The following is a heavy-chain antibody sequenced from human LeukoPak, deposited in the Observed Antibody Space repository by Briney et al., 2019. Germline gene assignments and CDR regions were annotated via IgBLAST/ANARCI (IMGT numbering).Heavy chain of an antibody. CDR2: ISSSSSYI. Sequence: PGGSLRLSCAASGFTFSSYSMNWVRQAPGKGLEWVSSISSSSSYIYYADSVKGRFTISRDNSKNTLYLQMNSLRAEDTAVYYCANSPRILWFDPWGQGTLVTVSS. D-gene: IGHD3-3*01. CDR3: ANSPRILWFDP. V-gene: IGHV3-21*04. J-gene: IGHJ5*02. CDR1: GFTFSSYS.